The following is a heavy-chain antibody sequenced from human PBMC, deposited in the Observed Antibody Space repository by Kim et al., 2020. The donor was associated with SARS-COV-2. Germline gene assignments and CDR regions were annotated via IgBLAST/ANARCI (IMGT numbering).Heavy chain of an antibody. CDR3: AKCRSGSGYHGMDV. CDR2: LSGSGGTT. CDR1: GFTFSSYA. J-gene: IGHJ6*02. Sequence: GGSLRLSCAASGFTFSSYAMSWVRQAPGKGLEWVSALSGSGGTTYYADSVRGRFTISRDNSKNTLYLQMNGLRAEDTAVYYCAKCRSGSGYHGMDVWGQGTTVTVSS. D-gene: IGHD3-10*01. V-gene: IGHV3-23*01.